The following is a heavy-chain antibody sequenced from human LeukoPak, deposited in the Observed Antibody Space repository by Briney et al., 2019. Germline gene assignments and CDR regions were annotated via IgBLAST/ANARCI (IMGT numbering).Heavy chain of an antibody. V-gene: IGHV5-51*01. CDR1: GYSFTNYW. J-gene: IGHJ4*02. D-gene: IGHD4-23*01. CDR2: IYPGDSDT. CDR3: ARRSVGNTFDY. Sequence: GESLKISWKGSGYSFTNYWIAWVRQMPGKGLEWMGIIYPGDSDTRYSPSFQGQVTISGDRSISAAYLQWSTLTASDTAMYYCARRSVGNTFDYWGQGTQVTVSS.